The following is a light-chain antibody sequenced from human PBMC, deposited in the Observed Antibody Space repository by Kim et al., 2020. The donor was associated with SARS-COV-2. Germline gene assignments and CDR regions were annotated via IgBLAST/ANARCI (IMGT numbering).Light chain of an antibody. J-gene: IGLJ1*01. CDR3: QSYDSSLSV. V-gene: IGLV1-40*01. Sequence: GQRVTSSCPGSSSNIGAGYDVHWYQQLPGTAPKLLIYGNSNRPSGVPDRFSGSKSGTSASLAITGLQAEDEADYYCQSYDSSLSVFGTGTKVTVL. CDR1: SSNIGAGYD. CDR2: GNS.